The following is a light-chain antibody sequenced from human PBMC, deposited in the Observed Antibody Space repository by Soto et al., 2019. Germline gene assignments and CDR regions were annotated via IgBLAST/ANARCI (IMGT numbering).Light chain of an antibody. CDR2: GAS. CDR3: HQYDSSPIT. J-gene: IGKJ5*01. V-gene: IGKV3-20*01. CDR1: QSVSSSY. Sequence: EIVLTQSPGTLSLSPGERATLSCRASQSVSSSYLAWYQQKPGQGPRLLIYGASSRATGIPDRFSGSGSGTDFTLTISRLEPEDFAVFYCHQYDSSPITFGQGTRLEIK.